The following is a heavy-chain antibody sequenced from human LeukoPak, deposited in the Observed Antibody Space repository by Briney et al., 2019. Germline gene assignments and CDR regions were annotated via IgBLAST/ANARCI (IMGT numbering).Heavy chain of an antibody. CDR2: ISGSGRTT. CDR3: AKDRTVGASYWYFDL. CDR1: GFTFSSNA. D-gene: IGHD1-26*01. Sequence: GGSLRLSCAVSGFTFSSNAMSWVRQAPGKGLEWVSVISGSGRTTYYADSVKGRFTISRDNSKNTLYLQMNSLRAEDTAVYYCAKDRTVGASYWYFDLWGRGTLVTVSS. V-gene: IGHV3-23*01. J-gene: IGHJ2*01.